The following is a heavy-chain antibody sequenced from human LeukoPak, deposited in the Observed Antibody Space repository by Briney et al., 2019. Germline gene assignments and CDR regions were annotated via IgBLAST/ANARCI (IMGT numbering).Heavy chain of an antibody. CDR2: IYYSGST. CDR3: ARSNISSWYYAGHFDY. V-gene: IGHV4-39*01. J-gene: IGHJ4*02. D-gene: IGHD6-13*01. CDR1: GGSISSSSYY. Sequence: SETLSLTCTASGGSISSSSYYWGWIRQPPGQGLEWIGSIYYSGSTYSNPSLKSRVTISVATSKNQFSLKLSSVTAADTAVYYCARSNISSWYYAGHFDYWGQRTLVTVSS.